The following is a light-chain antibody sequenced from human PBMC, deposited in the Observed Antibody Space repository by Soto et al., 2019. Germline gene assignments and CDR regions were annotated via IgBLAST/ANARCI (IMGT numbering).Light chain of an antibody. J-gene: IGKJ2*01. Sequence: EIVLTQSPATLSLSPGERATLSCRASQSVSSYLAWYQQKPGQPPRLLIYDASNGAIGIPARFSGSGSGTDFTLTISSLEPEDFAVYYCQQRSNWPPNTFGQGTKLEIK. V-gene: IGKV3-11*01. CDR3: QQRSNWPPNT. CDR2: DAS. CDR1: QSVSSY.